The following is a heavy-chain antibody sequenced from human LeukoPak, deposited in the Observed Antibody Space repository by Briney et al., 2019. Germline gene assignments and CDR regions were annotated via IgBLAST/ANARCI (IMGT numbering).Heavy chain of an antibody. J-gene: IGHJ4*02. CDR3: TTAEYSGSPLDFDD. Sequence: PGGSLTLSCAASGFPFNNAWMSWLRQAPGKGLEWVGRIKSKTDGGTTDYAAPVKGRFTISRDDSKNTLYLQMNSLKTEDTAVYYCTTAEYSGSPLDFDDWGQGTLVTVSS. D-gene: IGHD1-26*01. CDR1: GFPFNNAW. CDR2: IKSKTDGGTT. V-gene: IGHV3-15*01.